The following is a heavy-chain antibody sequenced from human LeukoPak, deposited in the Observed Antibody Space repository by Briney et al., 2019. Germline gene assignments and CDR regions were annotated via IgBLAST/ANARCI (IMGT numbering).Heavy chain of an antibody. D-gene: IGHD4-17*01. CDR3: ARDHTVTTGFVNYYYYYMDV. V-gene: IGHV4-4*07. CDR2: VYSSGST. Sequence: PSETLSLTCTVSGGSMSSYYWSWIRQPAGKGLEWIGRVYSSGSTNYNPSLKSRVTMSVDTSKNQFSLKLSSVTAADTAVYYCARDHTVTTGFVNYYYYYMDVWGKGTTVAVSS. J-gene: IGHJ6*03. CDR1: GGSMSSYY.